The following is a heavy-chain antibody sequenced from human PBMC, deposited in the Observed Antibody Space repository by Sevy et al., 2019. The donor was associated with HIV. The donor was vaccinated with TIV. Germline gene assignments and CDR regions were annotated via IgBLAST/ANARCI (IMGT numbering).Heavy chain of an antibody. CDR2: IKKDGTEK. V-gene: IGHV3-7*03. J-gene: IGHJ6*02. D-gene: IGHD2-2*01. CDR1: GFTFSNYW. Sequence: GGSLRLSCAASGFTFSNYWMSWVRQAPGKGLEWVATIKKDGTEKYYVDSVKGRFTMSRDNAKNSLYLQMNSQRVEDTALYYCARDCSSTTCLWGLDFWGQVTTVTVYS. CDR3: ARDCSSTTCLWGLDF.